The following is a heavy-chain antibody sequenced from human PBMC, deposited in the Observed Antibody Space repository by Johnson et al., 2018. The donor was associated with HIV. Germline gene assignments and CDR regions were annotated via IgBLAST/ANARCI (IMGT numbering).Heavy chain of an antibody. CDR1: GFTFISYW. V-gene: IGHV3-74*01. CDR3: AKDLRQWLVDALHL. Sequence: VRVVESEGGLVQPGGSLRLSCAASGFTFISYWMHWVRQAPGKGLVWVSRINSDGSSTSYADSVKGRFTISRDNSKNTLYLQMNSLRAEDTALYYCAKDLRQWLVDALHLWGQGTMVTVSS. J-gene: IGHJ3*01. D-gene: IGHD6-19*01. CDR2: INSDGSST.